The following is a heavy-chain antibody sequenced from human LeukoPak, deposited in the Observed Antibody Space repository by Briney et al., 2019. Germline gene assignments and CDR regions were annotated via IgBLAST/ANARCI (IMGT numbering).Heavy chain of an antibody. CDR3: ASLVTAAPGPV. CDR1: GFIFSSYS. D-gene: IGHD6-13*01. Sequence: PGGSLRLSCAASGFIFSSYSMNWVRQAPGKGLEWVSSISSSSSYIYYTDSVKGRFTISRDNAKNSLYLQMNSLRAEDTAVYYCASLVTAAPGPVSGKGTTVTVSS. J-gene: IGHJ6*04. CDR2: ISSSSSYI. V-gene: IGHV3-21*01.